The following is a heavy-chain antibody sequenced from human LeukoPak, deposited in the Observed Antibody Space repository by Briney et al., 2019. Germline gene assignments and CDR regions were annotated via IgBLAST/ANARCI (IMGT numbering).Heavy chain of an antibody. CDR3: ARGYYDILTGYPTPNRFDP. V-gene: IGHV1-18*01. J-gene: IGHJ5*02. Sequence: ASVKVSCKASGYTFTSYGISWVRQAPGQGLEWIGWISAYNGNTNYAQKLQGRVTMTTDTSTSTAYMELRSLRSDDTAVYYCARGYYDILTGYPTPNRFDPWGQGTLVTVSS. CDR2: ISAYNGNT. CDR1: GYTFTSYG. D-gene: IGHD3-9*01.